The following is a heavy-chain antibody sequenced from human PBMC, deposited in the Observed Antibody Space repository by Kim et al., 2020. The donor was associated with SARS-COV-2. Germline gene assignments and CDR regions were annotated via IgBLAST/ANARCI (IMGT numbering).Heavy chain of an antibody. V-gene: IGHV3-15*01. CDR2: IKRKADGGRT. CDR1: GFTFSNAW. D-gene: IGHD1-26*01. J-gene: IGHJ6*01. CDR3: LPGGSYDYYDGMDV. Sequence: GGSLRLSCAASGFTFSNAWMSWVRQAPGKGPEWVGRIKRKADGGRTDYAAPVKGRFTILRDDSKNTLYLQMNSLKIEDTAVYYCLPGGSYDYYDGMDVW.